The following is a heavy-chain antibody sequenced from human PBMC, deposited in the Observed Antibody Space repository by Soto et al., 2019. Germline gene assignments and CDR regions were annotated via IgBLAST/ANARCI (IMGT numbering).Heavy chain of an antibody. CDR2: INHSGST. CDR1: GGSFSGYY. J-gene: IGHJ6*02. Sequence: SETLSLTCAVYGGSFSGYYWSWIRQPPGKGLEWIGEINHSGSTNYNPSLKSRVTISVDTSKNQFSLKLSSVTAADTAVYYCVRFGLSYYYYYGMDVWGQGTTVTVSS. V-gene: IGHV4-34*01. D-gene: IGHD3-10*01. CDR3: VRFGLSYYYYYGMDV.